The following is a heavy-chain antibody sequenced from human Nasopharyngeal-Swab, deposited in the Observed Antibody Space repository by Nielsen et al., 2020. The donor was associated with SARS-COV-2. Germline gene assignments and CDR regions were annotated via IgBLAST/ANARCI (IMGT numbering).Heavy chain of an antibody. J-gene: IGHJ6*02. CDR3: ARDTFRITIFGVVCYGMDV. CDR2: ISAYNGNT. Sequence: ASVKVSCKASGYTFTSYGISWVRQAPGQGLEWMGWISAYNGNTNYAQKLQGRVTMTTDTSTSTAYMELRSLRSDDTAVYYCARDTFRITIFGVVCYGMDVWGQGTTVTVSS. CDR1: GYTFTSYG. V-gene: IGHV1-18*01. D-gene: IGHD3-3*01.